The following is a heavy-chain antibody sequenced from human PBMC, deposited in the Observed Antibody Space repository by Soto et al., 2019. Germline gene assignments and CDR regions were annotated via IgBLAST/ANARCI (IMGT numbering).Heavy chain of an antibody. CDR1: GGSISRGDQY. Sequence: SETLSLTCVVSGGSISRGDQYWSWIRQPPGKGLEWIGYIYFNGTTYYTPSLETRVAMSIETSRNQFSLKLTSMTAADTAVYYCAKADSAHGWVYDCRGQRTLVTVSA. CDR2: IYFNGTT. V-gene: IGHV4-30-4*01. D-gene: IGHD3-16*01. CDR3: AKADSAHGWVYDC. J-gene: IGHJ4*02.